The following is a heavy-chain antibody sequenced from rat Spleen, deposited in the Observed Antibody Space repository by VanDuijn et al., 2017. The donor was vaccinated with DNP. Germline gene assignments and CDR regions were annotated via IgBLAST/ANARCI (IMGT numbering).Heavy chain of an antibody. CDR3: AGRPPPTRGPFDY. CDR1: GFSFNKYG. CDR2: ISYDGSDT. Sequence: EVQLVESGGGLVQPGKSLKLSCAASGFSFNKYGMAWVRQTPTKGLEWVATISYDGSDTYYRDSMKGRFTISRDNAKSTLYLQMDSLRSEDTATYYCAGRPPPTRGPFDYWGQGVTVTVSS. D-gene: IGHD1-4*01. J-gene: IGHJ2*01. V-gene: IGHV5-29*01.